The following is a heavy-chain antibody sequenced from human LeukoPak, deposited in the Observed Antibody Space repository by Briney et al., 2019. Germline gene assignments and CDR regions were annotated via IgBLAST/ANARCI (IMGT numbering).Heavy chain of an antibody. CDR3: ATDGSNYGMDV. J-gene: IGHJ6*02. V-gene: IGHV3-33*01. CDR2: IWYDGSNK. Sequence: GRSLRLFCAASGFTFSSFGMHWVRQAPGKGLEWVAVIWYDGSNKYYADSVKGRFTISRDNSKNTLYLQMSSLRAEDTAVYYCATDGSNYGMDVWGQGTTVTVSS. D-gene: IGHD4-11*01. CDR1: GFTFSSFG.